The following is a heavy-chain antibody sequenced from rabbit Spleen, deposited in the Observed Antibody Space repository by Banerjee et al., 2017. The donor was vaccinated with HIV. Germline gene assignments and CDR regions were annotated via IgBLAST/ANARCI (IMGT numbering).Heavy chain of an antibody. V-gene: IGHV1S43*01. CDR1: GFDFSSYW. J-gene: IGHJ6*01. Sequence: QEPLVESGGGLVTPGGNLTLTCTASGFDFSSYWMSWVRQAPGKGLEWIGYIDPFFGITYYATWVNGRFTISSHNAQNTLYLQLNSLTVADTATYFCVRSAYVSGSFSSYGMDLWGQGTLVTVS. CDR3: VRSAYVSGSFSSYGMDL. D-gene: IGHD1-1*01. CDR2: IDPFFGIT.